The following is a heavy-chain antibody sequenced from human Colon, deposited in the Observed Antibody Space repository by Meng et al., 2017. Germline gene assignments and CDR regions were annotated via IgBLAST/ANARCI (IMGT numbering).Heavy chain of an antibody. Sequence: GGSLRLSCAASGFTFSSYGMHWVRQAPGKGLEWVAVIWYDGSNKYYADSVKGRFTISRDNSKNTLYLQMNSLRAEDTAVYYCARGFYGSGSSYYFDYWGQGTLVTV. D-gene: IGHD3-10*01. V-gene: IGHV3-33*01. J-gene: IGHJ4*02. CDR1: GFTFSSYG. CDR3: ARGFYGSGSSYYFDY. CDR2: IWYDGSNK.